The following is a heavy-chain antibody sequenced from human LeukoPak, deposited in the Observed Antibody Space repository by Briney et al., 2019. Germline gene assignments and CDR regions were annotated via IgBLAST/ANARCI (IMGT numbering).Heavy chain of an antibody. D-gene: IGHD5-18*01. CDR2: INHSGST. CDR1: GVSFSGYY. CDR3: ARCRRGYSYGQNWFDP. Sequence: PSETLSLTCAVYGVSFSGYYCSCIRQPPGKGLEWVGEINHSGSTNYNPSLKSRVTISVDTSKNQFSLKLSSVTAADTAVYYCARCRRGYSYGQNWFDPWGQGTLVTVSS. V-gene: IGHV4-34*01. J-gene: IGHJ5*02.